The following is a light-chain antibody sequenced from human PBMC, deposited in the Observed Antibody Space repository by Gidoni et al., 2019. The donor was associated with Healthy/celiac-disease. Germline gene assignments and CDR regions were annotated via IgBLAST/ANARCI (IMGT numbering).Light chain of an antibody. V-gene: IGLV3-1*01. J-gene: IGLJ2*01. CDR2: QDS. CDR3: QAWDSSVVV. Sequence: SYELTQPPSVSVSPGQTASITCSGDKLGDKYACWSQQKPGQSPVLVIYQDSKRPSGIPERFSGSNSGNTAPLTISGTQAMDEADYYCQAWDSSVVVFGGGTKLTVL. CDR1: KLGDKY.